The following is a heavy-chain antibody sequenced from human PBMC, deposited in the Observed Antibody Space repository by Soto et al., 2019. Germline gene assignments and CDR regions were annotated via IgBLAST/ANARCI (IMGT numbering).Heavy chain of an antibody. CDR3: ARGRSIAARKNYYYGMDV. CDR1: GFTFSSYA. V-gene: IGHV3-30-3*01. CDR2: ISYDGSNK. J-gene: IGHJ6*02. Sequence: QVQLVESGGGVVQPGRSLRLSCAASGFTFSSYAMHWVRQAPGKGLEWVAVISYDGSNKYYADSVKGRFTISRDNSKNTLYLQMNSLRAEDTAVYYCARGRSIAARKNYYYGMDVWGQGTTVTVSS. D-gene: IGHD6-6*01.